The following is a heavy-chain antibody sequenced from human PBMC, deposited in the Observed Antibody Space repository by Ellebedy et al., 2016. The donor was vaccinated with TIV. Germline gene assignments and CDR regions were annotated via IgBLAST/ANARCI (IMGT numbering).Heavy chain of an antibody. CDR2: ISSGGVRT. J-gene: IGHJ4*02. D-gene: IGHD2-15*01. Sequence: PGGSLRLSCTASGFTFSSYAMSWVRQAPGKGLEWVSAISSGGVRTYYADSLKGRFAISRDDSKNTLYLQMNSLRVEDTAVYYCAKDLNGIATAPFDYWGQGSRVTVSS. V-gene: IGHV3-23*01. CDR1: GFTFSSYA. CDR3: AKDLNGIATAPFDY.